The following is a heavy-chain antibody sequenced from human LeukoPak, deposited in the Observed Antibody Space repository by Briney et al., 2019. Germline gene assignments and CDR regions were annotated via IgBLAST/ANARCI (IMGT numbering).Heavy chain of an antibody. V-gene: IGHV3-23*01. Sequence: GGSLRLSCAASGSSVSRNFMTWVRQAPGKGLEWVSAISGSGGSTYYADSVKGRFTISRDNSKNTLYLQMNSLRAEDTAVYYCARAMYCSSTSCYGGDYYYMDVWGKGTTVTVSS. CDR1: GSSVSRNF. CDR2: ISGSGGST. D-gene: IGHD2-2*01. CDR3: ARAMYCSSTSCYGGDYYYMDV. J-gene: IGHJ6*03.